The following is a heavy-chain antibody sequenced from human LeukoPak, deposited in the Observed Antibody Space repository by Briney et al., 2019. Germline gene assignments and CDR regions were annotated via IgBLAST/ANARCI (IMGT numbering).Heavy chain of an antibody. CDR3: AKSDYYDSSGGNDY. Sequence: PGGPLRLSCAASGFTFSSYGMHWVRQAPGKGLEWVAFIRYDGSNKYYADSVKGRFTISRDNSKNTLYLQMNSLRAEDTAVYYCAKSDYYDSSGGNDYWGQGTLVTVSS. CDR2: IRYDGSNK. CDR1: GFTFSSYG. J-gene: IGHJ4*02. V-gene: IGHV3-30*02. D-gene: IGHD3-22*01.